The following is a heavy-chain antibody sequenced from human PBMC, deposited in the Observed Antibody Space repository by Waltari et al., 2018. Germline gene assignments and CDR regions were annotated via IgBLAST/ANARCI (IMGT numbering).Heavy chain of an antibody. CDR3: AKANGSGGFLVDF. CDR1: GFTFSSYE. J-gene: IGHJ4*02. V-gene: IGHV3-33*06. CDR2: IWNDGSYQ. Sequence: VQLVESGGGLVQPGGSLRLSCAASGFTFSSYEMNWVRQAPGKGLEWVSVIWNDGSYQYYADSVKGRFTISRDNSKNTLYLQMNSLGVEDTGVYYCAKANGSGGFLVDFWGQGTLVTVSS. D-gene: IGHD3-10*01.